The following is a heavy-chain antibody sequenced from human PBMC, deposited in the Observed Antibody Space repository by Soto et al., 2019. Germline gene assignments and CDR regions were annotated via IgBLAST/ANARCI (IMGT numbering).Heavy chain of an antibody. Sequence: GASVKVSCKASGYTFTSYGISWVRQAPGQVLEWMGWISAYNGNTNYAQKLQGRVTMTTDTSTSTAYMELRSLRSDDTAVYYCARVSSGWLTYYYDSSGSGPIDYWGQGTLVTVSS. CDR2: ISAYNGNT. J-gene: IGHJ4*02. D-gene: IGHD3-22*01. CDR1: GYTFTSYG. V-gene: IGHV1-18*01. CDR3: ARVSSGWLTYYYDSSGSGPIDY.